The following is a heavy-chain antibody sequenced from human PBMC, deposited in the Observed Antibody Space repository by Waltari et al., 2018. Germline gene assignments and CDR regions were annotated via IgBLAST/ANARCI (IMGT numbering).Heavy chain of an antibody. CDR3: ARVAPKTYRSPVPGRDYYYGMDV. D-gene: IGHD6-13*01. CDR1: GFTFSKSW. Sequence: LVQSGGGLVQPGDSLRLSCAASGFTFSKSWMHWVHQAPGEGLVWVSRINGDGSSTSHADSVKGRFTTSRDNAKNTLYLQMKSLRVKDTGVYYCARVAPKTYRSPVPGRDYYYGMDVWGQGTAVIVSS. CDR2: INGDGSST. V-gene: IGHV3-74*01. J-gene: IGHJ6*02.